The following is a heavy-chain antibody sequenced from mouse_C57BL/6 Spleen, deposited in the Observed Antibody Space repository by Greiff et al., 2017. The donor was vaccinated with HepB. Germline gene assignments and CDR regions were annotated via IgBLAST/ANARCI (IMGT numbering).Heavy chain of an antibody. CDR2: IHPNSGST. V-gene: IGHV1-64*01. Sequence: QVQLQQPGAELVKPGASVKLSCKASGYTFTSYWMHWVKQRPGQGLEWIGMIHPNSGSTNYNEKFKSKATLTVDKSSSTAYMQLSSLTSEDSAVYYCARGEDGSSYDWYFDVWGTGTTVTVSS. CDR1: GYTFTSYW. J-gene: IGHJ1*03. D-gene: IGHD1-1*01. CDR3: ARGEDGSSYDWYFDV.